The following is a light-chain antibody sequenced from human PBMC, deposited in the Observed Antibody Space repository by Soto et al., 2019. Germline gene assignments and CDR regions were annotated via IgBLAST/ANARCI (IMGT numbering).Light chain of an antibody. CDR3: QSGT. V-gene: IGKV1-5*01. J-gene: IGKJ1*01. Sequence: DIQMTQSPSTLSASVGDRVTITCRASQSIGSWLAWYQQKPGKTPKLLIYDGTTLESGVPSRFSGSESDTDFTLTINSLQSDDFAPYYCQSGTFGQGTKVDIK. CDR2: DGT. CDR1: QSIGSW.